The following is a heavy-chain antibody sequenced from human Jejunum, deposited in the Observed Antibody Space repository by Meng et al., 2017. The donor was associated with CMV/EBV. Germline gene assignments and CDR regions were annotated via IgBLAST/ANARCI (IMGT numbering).Heavy chain of an antibody. CDR2: IYTDGST. D-gene: IGHD2-2*02. V-gene: IGHV3-66*02. Sequence: AASGVTVSTNYMSWVRQAPGKGLEWVSVIYTDGSTYYADSVKGRFTISRDNSKNTLYLQMNSLRAEDTAVYYCARGLYQPVWFDPWGQGTLVTVSS. J-gene: IGHJ5*02. CDR3: ARGLYQPVWFDP. CDR1: GVTVSTNY.